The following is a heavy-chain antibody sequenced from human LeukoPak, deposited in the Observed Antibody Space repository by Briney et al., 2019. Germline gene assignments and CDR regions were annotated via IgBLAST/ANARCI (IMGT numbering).Heavy chain of an antibody. D-gene: IGHD4-17*01. J-gene: IGHJ6*03. CDR2: ISAYNGNT. Sequence: ASVKVSCKGSGYTFTSYGISWVRQAPGQGGEWMGWISAYNGNTNYAQKLQRRVTMTTHTSTSTAYMELRSLRSDDTAVYYCARPQPDYGDYPPFLYMDVWGKGTTVTVSS. CDR3: ARPQPDYGDYPPFLYMDV. V-gene: IGHV1-18*01. CDR1: GYTFTSYG.